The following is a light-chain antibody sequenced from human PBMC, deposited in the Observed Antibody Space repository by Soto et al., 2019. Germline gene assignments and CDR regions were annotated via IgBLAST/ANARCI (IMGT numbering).Light chain of an antibody. CDR2: DTS. J-gene: IGKJ4*01. V-gene: IGKV3D-15*01. CDR3: QQYSQWPPLT. CDR1: QRVSRD. Sequence: IVMTQSPAALSVSPGERVTLSCRASQRVSRDLAWYQQKPGQAPRLLIYDTSTRATGVPARFSGSGSGTEFTLTISDLHSEDFAVYYCQQYSQWPPLTFRGGTKVDIK.